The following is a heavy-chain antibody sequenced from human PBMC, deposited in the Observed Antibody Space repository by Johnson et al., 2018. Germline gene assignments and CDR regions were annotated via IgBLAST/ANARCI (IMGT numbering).Heavy chain of an antibody. CDR3: ARDPGAARYAFDI. CDR2: IIPIFGTA. CDR1: GGTFSSYA. Sequence: QVQLVETGAEVKKPGSSXKVSCKASGGTFSSYAISWVRQAPGQGLEWMGGIIPIFGTANYAQKFQGRVTLTADESTSTAYMELSSLRSEDTAVYYCARDPGAARYAFDIWGQGTMVTVSS. J-gene: IGHJ3*02. V-gene: IGHV1-69*01. D-gene: IGHD2-15*01.